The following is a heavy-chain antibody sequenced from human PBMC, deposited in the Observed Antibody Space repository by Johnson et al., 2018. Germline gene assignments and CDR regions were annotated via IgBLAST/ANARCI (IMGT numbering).Heavy chain of an antibody. Sequence: LSCSASGFTFDDYAMHWVRPAPGKGLEWVSGISWNSGSIGYADSVKGRFTISRDNAKNSLYLQMNSLRAEDTALYYCAKYICSGGSCYEKYFQHWGQGTLVTVSS. J-gene: IGHJ1*01. CDR2: ISWNSGSI. CDR3: AKYICSGGSCYEKYFQH. D-gene: IGHD2-15*01. V-gene: IGHV3-9*01. CDR1: GFTFDDYA.